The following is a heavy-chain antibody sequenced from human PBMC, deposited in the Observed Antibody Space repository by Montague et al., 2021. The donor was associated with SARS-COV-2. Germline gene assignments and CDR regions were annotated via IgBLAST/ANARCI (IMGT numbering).Heavy chain of an antibody. CDR2: ISSSSSYI. CDR3: ARGVEWLLFNVFDY. CDR1: GFTFSSYS. Sequence: SLRLSCAASGFTFSSYSMNWVRQAPGKGLEWVSSISSSSSYIYYADSXKGRFTISRDNAKNSLYLQMNSLRAEDTAVYYCARGVEWLLFNVFDYWPGNPGHRLL. V-gene: IGHV3-21*01. J-gene: IGHJ4*02. D-gene: IGHD3-3*01.